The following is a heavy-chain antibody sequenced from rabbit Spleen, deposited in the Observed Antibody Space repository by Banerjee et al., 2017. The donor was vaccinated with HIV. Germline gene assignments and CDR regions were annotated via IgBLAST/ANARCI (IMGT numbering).Heavy chain of an antibody. J-gene: IGHJ6*01. CDR2: INTYTARP. CDR3: ARDTSTSFSTYGMDL. D-gene: IGHD1-1*01. Sequence: QEQLVESGGGLVQPGGSLKLSCKASGFDFRSYGVSWVRQAPGKGLQWIACINTYTARPVYATWAKGRFTISKTSSTTVTLQMTSLTAADTATYFCARDTSTSFSTYGMDLWGQGTLVTVS. V-gene: IGHV1S45*01. CDR1: GFDFRSYG.